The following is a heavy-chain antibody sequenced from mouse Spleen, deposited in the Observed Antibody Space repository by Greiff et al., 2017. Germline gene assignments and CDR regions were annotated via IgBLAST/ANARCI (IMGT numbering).Heavy chain of an antibody. CDR3: AREDYGYVRAMDY. CDR1: GFSLTSYG. D-gene: IGHD1-2*01. J-gene: IGHJ4*01. V-gene: IGHV2-9*02. Sequence: VKLVESGPGLVAPSQSLSITCTVSGFSLTSYGVHWVRQPPGKGLEWLGVIWAGGSTNYNSALMSRLSISKDNSKSQVFLKMNSLQTDDTAMYYCAREDYGYVRAMDYWGQGTSVTVSS. CDR2: IWAGGST.